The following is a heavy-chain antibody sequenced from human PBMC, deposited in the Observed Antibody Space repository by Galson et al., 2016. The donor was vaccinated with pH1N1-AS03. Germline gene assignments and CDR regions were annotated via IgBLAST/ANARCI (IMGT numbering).Heavy chain of an antibody. V-gene: IGHV1-2*04. CDR3: ARDHRGPCRSATCPIAYYFGMDV. Sequence: SVKVSCKASGYTFTDFSINWVRQAPGQGLEWMGWIHPNDGVTNYAQNFQAWVTMTRDTSTSTAYLELTGPKSDDTAVYYCARDHRGPCRSATCPIAYYFGMDVWGQGTTVIVS. D-gene: IGHD2-2*01. J-gene: IGHJ6*02. CDR1: GYTFTDFS. CDR2: IHPNDGVT.